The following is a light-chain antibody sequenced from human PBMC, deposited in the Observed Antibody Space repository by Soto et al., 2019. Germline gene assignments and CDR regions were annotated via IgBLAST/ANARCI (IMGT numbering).Light chain of an antibody. CDR1: QSISSW. CDR3: QQYNSYRTWT. V-gene: IGKV1-5*01. CDR2: DAS. J-gene: IGKJ1*01. Sequence: DIQMTQSPSTLSASVGDRVTITCRASQSISSWLAWYQQKPGKAPKLLIYDASSLESGVPSRFSGSGSGTEFTLTISRLQPDDFATYYCQQYNSYRTWTFGQGTKVEIK.